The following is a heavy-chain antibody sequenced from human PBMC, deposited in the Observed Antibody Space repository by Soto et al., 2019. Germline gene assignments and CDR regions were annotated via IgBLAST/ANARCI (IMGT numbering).Heavy chain of an antibody. V-gene: IGHV4-59*01. CDR3: ARIGSSSWYGGVDNWFDP. CDR1: GGSISSYY. CDR2: IYYSGST. D-gene: IGHD6-13*01. J-gene: IGHJ5*02. Sequence: SETLSLTCTVSGGSISSYYWSWIRQPPGKGLEWIGYIYYSGSTNYNPSLKSRVTISVDTSKNQFSLKLSSVTAADTAVYYCARIGSSSWYGGVDNWFDPWGQGTLVTVSS.